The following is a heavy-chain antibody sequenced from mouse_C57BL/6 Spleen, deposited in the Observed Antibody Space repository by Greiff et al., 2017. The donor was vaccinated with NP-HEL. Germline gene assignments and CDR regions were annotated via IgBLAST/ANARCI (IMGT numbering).Heavy chain of an antibody. CDR2: INPSNGGT. V-gene: IGHV1-53*01. D-gene: IGHD2-2*01. Sequence: QVQLQQPGTELVKPGASVKLSCKASGYTFTSYWMHWVKQRPGQGLEWIGNINPSNGGTNYNEKFKSKATLTVDKSSSTAYMQLSSLTSEDSAVYYCAREEGTMVTPWYFEVWGTGTTVTVSS. J-gene: IGHJ1*03. CDR1: GYTFTSYW. CDR3: AREEGTMVTPWYFEV.